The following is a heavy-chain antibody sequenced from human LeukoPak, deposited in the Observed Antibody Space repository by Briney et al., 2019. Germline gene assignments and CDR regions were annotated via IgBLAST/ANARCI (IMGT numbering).Heavy chain of an antibody. CDR3: ARGAEEMATIWGDAVDI. D-gene: IGHD5-12*01. J-gene: IGHJ3*02. CDR2: IIPILGKA. V-gene: IGHV1-69*04. Sequence: ASVKVSCKASGGTFNTYGINWVRQAPGQGLEWMGRIIPILGKANYAQNFLGRVTITADKSTSTAYMELNSLRSEDTAVYYCARGAEEMATIWGDAVDIWGQGTMVTVSS. CDR1: GGTFNTYG.